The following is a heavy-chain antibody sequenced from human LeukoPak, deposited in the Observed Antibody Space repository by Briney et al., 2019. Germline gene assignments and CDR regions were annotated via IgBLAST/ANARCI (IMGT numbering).Heavy chain of an antibody. CDR1: GFTVSSNY. J-gene: IGHJ4*02. D-gene: IGHD5-12*01. CDR3: ARDYSGYDYLDY. CDR2: IYSGGST. Sequence: GGSLRLSCAASGFTVSSNYMSWVRQAPGKGLEWVSVIYSGGSTYYADSVKGRFTISRDNSKNTLYLQMNSLRAEDTAVYYCARDYSGYDYLDYWGQGTLVTVSS. V-gene: IGHV3-53*01.